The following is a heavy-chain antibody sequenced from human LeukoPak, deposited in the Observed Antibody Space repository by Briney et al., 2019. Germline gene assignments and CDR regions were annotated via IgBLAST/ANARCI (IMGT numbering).Heavy chain of an antibody. V-gene: IGHV3-48*04. D-gene: IGHD2-2*01. CDR2: IRSSGYPI. J-gene: IGHJ4*02. CDR1: GFTFSGYS. Sequence: GGSLRLSCAASGFTFSGYSMNWVRQAPGKGLEWVSYIRSSGYPIHYADSVKGRFTISRDNAKNSLYLQMNSLRAEDTAVYYCARVFRGQHYYFDSWGQGTLVTVSS. CDR3: ARVFRGQHYYFDS.